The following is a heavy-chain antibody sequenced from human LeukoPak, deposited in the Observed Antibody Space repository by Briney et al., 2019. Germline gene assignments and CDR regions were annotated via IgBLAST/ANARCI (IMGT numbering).Heavy chain of an antibody. Sequence: GGSLRLSCAASGFTFSNAWMNWVRQAPGKGLEWVSSISSSSSYIYYADSVKGRFTISRDNAKNSLYLQMNSLRAEDTAVYYCARDPTYDYVWGSYRYVGYFDYWGQGTLVTVSS. J-gene: IGHJ4*02. CDR3: ARDPTYDYVWGSYRYVGYFDY. CDR2: ISSSSSYI. CDR1: GFTFSNAW. V-gene: IGHV3-21*01. D-gene: IGHD3-16*02.